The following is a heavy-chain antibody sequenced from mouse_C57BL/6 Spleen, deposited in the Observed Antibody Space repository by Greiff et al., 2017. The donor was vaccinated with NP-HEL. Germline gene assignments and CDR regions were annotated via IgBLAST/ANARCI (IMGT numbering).Heavy chain of an antibody. CDR3: ARRGDYYGSFAY. CDR2: INPNNGGT. CDR1: GYTFTDYY. V-gene: IGHV1-26*01. Sequence: EVQLQQSGPELVKPGASVKISCKASGYTFTDYYMNWVKQSHGKSLEWIGDINPNNGGTSYNQKFKGKATLTVDKSSSTAYIELRSLTSEDSAVYYCARRGDYYGSFAYWGQGTLVTVSA. D-gene: IGHD1-1*01. J-gene: IGHJ3*01.